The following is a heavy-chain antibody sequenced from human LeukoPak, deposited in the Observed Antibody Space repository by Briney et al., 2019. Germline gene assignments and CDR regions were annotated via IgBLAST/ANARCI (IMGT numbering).Heavy chain of an antibody. CDR1: GLTFTNYW. CDR2: IKQDGSEK. D-gene: IGHD2-2*01. J-gene: IGHJ5*02. CDR3: VTIASRRDDEQYRGQYNCFDP. Sequence: PGGSLRLSCVASGLTFTNYWMNWVRQAPGKGLEWVASIKQDGSEKFYVNSVKGRFTISRDNARNSLYLQMNSLRVEDTAVYYCVTIASRRDDEQYRGQYNCFDPWGQGTLVTVSS. V-gene: IGHV3-7*01.